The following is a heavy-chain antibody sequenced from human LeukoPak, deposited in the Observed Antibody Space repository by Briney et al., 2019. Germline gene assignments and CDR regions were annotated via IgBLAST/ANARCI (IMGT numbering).Heavy chain of an antibody. CDR2: FSTYNGDT. Sequence: GASVKVSCKASGDTFTNYGINWVRQAPGQRPEWMGWFSTYNGDTKYAQKLKGRLTLTADTLKTTAYMELRTLISDDTATYYCAIGQGVITWGGADVYEVWGQGTTVIVSS. D-gene: IGHD3-16*01. CDR1: GDTFTNYG. J-gene: IGHJ3*01. CDR3: AIGQGVITWGGADVYEV. V-gene: IGHV1-18*01.